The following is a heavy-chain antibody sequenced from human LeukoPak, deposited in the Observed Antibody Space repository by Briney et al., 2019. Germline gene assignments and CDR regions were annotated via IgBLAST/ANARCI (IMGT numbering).Heavy chain of an antibody. V-gene: IGHV3-74*01. J-gene: IGHJ4*02. Sequence: GGSLRLSCVASGFTLSSRWVHWVRQVPGKGLVWVSRIKSDGISTIYADSVKGRFTISRDDAKNTLYLQMNSLRAEDTAVYYCVGGAFWGQGTLVSVSS. CDR2: IKSDGIST. CDR3: VGGAF. D-gene: IGHD3-16*01. CDR1: GFTLSSRW.